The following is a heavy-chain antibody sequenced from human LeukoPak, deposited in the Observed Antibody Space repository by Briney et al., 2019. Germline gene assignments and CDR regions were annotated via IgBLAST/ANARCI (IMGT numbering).Heavy chain of an antibody. V-gene: IGHV3-23*01. CDR1: GFTISSYG. CDR2: VSATGYTT. J-gene: IGHJ4*02. Sequence: GGSLTLSCVASGFTISSYGMSWVRQAPGKGLEWVSYVSATGYTTNYADSVKGRCTMSRDNAKNTLYLQMNSLRAEDTALYYCARKNYLAAALDWGQGTLVTVSS. D-gene: IGHD6-13*01. CDR3: ARKNYLAAALD.